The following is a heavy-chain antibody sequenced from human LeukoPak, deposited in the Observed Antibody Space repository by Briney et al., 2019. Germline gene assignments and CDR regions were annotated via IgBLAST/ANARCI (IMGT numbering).Heavy chain of an antibody. CDR3: ARLSESDAFDI. V-gene: IGHV1-3*04. CDR2: MNTGNGNT. J-gene: IGHJ3*02. CDR1: GYTFTSYA. Sequence: GASVKVSCKASGYTFTSYAMHWVRQAPGQRLEWMGWMNTGNGNTKYSQNFQGRVTIIRDTSASTAYMELSSLRSEDTAVYYCARLSESDAFDIWGQGTMVTVSS.